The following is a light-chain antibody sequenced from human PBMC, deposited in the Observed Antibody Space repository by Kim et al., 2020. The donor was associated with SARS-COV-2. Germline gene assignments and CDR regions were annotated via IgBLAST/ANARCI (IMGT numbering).Light chain of an antibody. J-gene: IGKJ2*03. Sequence: DIEMTQSPSALSASGGDRVTITCRATQSVSINLNWYQQRPGKAPRLLIYGASTLQSGVPSRFSGSGSGTGFTLTISSLQPEDFAIYYCQQTFSTQYSFGQGTKLEI. CDR1: QSVSIN. CDR2: GAS. V-gene: IGKV1-39*01. CDR3: QQTFSTQYS.